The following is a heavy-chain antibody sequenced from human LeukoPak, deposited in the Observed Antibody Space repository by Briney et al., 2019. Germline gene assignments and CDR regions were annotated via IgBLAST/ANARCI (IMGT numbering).Heavy chain of an antibody. CDR3: ARGVISVALVDC. CDR2: ISSSSSLI. J-gene: IGHJ4*02. V-gene: IGHV3-21*01. CDR1: GFTFSSCS. Sequence: GGSLRLSCAASGFTFSSCSMFWVRQAPGKGLEWVSSISSSSSLIYYADSVKGRFTISRDNAKNSLYLQMNSLRAEDTAMYFCARGVISVALVDCWGQGTLVTVPS. D-gene: IGHD6-19*01.